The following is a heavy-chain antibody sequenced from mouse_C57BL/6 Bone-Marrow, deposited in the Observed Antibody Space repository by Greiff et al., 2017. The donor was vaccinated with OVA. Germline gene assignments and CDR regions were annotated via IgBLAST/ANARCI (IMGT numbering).Heavy chain of an antibody. V-gene: IGHV1-5*01. CDR2: IYPGNSDT. CDR1: GYTFTSYW. Sequence: EVPLQQSGTVLARPGASVTMSCKTSGYTFTSYWMHWVKQRPGQGLAWIGAIYPGNSDTSYNQKFKGKAKLTAVTSASTAYMELSSLTNEDSAVYYCTNIYDGYPYAMDYWGQGTSVTVSS. J-gene: IGHJ4*01. D-gene: IGHD2-3*01. CDR3: TNIYDGYPYAMDY.